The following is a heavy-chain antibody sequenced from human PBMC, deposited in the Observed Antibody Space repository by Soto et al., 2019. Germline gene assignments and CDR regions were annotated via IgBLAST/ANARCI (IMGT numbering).Heavy chain of an antibody. CDR2: IIPIFGTA. CDR3: ARDRGYCSGGSCSVLDD. Sequence: QVQLVQSGAEVKKPGSSVKVSCKASGGTFSSYAISWVRQAPGQGLEWMGGIIPIFGTANYAQKFQGRVTITADESTSTDYMELSSLRSEDTAVYYCARDRGYCSGGSCSVLDDWGQGTLVTVSS. D-gene: IGHD2-15*01. CDR1: GGTFSSYA. J-gene: IGHJ4*02. V-gene: IGHV1-69*12.